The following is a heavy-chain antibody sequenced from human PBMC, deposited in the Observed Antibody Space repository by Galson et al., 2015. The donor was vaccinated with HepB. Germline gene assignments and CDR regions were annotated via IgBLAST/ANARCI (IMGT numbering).Heavy chain of an antibody. V-gene: IGHV1-18*04. CDR1: GYTFTSYG. CDR2: ISAYNGNT. Sequence: SVKVSCKASGYTFTSYGISWVRQAPGQGLEWMGWISAYNGNTNYAQKLQGRVTMTTDTSTSTAYMELRSLRSDDTAVYYCARDGEGGIAAPPLGYWGQGTLVTVSS. J-gene: IGHJ4*02. D-gene: IGHD6-13*01. CDR3: ARDGEGGIAAPPLGY.